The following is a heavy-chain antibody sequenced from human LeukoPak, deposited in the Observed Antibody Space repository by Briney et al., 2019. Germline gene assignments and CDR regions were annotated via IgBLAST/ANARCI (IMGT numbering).Heavy chain of an antibody. V-gene: IGHV3-21*01. Sequence: GGSLRRSGAGSGFTVSSYSMNWLRQAPGKGLEGGSSISSSSSYIYYADSVKGRFTMSRDNAKNSLYLQMNSLRAEDTAVYYCARARPAATLDYWGQGTLVTVSS. CDR1: GFTVSSYS. CDR2: ISSSSSYI. J-gene: IGHJ4*02. D-gene: IGHD2-2*01. CDR3: ARARPAATLDY.